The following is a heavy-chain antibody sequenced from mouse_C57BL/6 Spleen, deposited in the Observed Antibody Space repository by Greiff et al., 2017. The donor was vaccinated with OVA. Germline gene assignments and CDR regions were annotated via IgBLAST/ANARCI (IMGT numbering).Heavy chain of an antibody. D-gene: IGHD1-1*01. CDR1: GYTFTSYW. CDR3: AREGGSSYWYFDV. V-gene: IGHV1-72*01. Sequence: QVQLQPGAELVKPGASVKLSCKASGYTFTSYWMHWVKQRPGRGLEWFGRIDPTSGGTKYNEKFKSKATLTVDKPSSTAYMQVSSLTDEDSAVYYCAREGGSSYWYFDVWGKGTTVTVSS. J-gene: IGHJ1*03. CDR2: IDPTSGGT.